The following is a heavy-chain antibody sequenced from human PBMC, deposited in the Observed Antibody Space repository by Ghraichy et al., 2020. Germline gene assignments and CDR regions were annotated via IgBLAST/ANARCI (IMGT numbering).Heavy chain of an antibody. Sequence: GESLNISCAASGITVSSTYVSWVRQAPGKGLEWVSVIYSRGTTYYADSVKGRFTMSRDNANNTLFLQMSSLRAEDTAMYYCVKDLWVSAVAGPFDSWGQGTLVTVSS. V-gene: IGHV3-66*01. CDR3: VKDLWVSAVAGPFDS. D-gene: IGHD6-19*01. CDR1: GITVSSTY. CDR2: IYSRGTT. J-gene: IGHJ4*02.